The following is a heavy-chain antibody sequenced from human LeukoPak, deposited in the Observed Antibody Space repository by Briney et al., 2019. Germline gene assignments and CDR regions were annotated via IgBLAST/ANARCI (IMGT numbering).Heavy chain of an antibody. CDR2: ISSSSSTI. D-gene: IGHD3-22*01. Sequence: GGSLRLSCAASEFTFTTYGMHWVRQAPGKGLEWVSYISSSSSTIYYADSVKGRFTISRDNAKNSLYLQMNSLRDEDTAVYYCARDQGNTMIVVVNYFDYWGQGTLVTVSS. V-gene: IGHV3-48*02. J-gene: IGHJ4*02. CDR3: ARDQGNTMIVVVNYFDY. CDR1: EFTFTTYG.